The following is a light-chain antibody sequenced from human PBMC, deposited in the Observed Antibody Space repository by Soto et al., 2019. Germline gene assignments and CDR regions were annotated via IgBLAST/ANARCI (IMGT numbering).Light chain of an antibody. J-gene: IGKJ1*01. CDR3: QQYNSYSGA. Sequence: DIQMTQSPSTLSASIGARVTITCRASQNINDWLAWYQQKPGKAPKLLIYDASILERGVPSRFSGSGSGTEFTLTINSLQPGDFATYYCQQYNSYSGAFXQGTKV. V-gene: IGKV1-5*01. CDR2: DAS. CDR1: QNINDW.